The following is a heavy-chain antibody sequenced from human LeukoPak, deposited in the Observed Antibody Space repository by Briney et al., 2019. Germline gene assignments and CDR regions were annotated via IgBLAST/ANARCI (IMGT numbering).Heavy chain of an antibody. V-gene: IGHV3-7*03. J-gene: IGHJ4*02. CDR3: AKGAAWELYFDY. D-gene: IGHD1-26*01. CDR1: GFTFSSYG. Sequence: PGGSLRLSCAASGFTFSSYGMHWVRQAPGKGLEWVASINHNGNVNYYVDSVKGRFTISRDNAKNSLYLQMNSLRAEDTAVYYCAKGAAWELYFDYWGQGTLVTVSS. CDR2: INHNGNVN.